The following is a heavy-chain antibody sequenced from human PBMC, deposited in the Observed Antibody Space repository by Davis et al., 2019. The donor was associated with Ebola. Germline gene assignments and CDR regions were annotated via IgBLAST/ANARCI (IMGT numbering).Heavy chain of an antibody. CDR2: INPNSGGT. CDR3: ARAEYCSSTSCYSSRLSAIPHNAQYGMDV. V-gene: IGHV1-2*04. J-gene: IGHJ6*02. D-gene: IGHD2-2*02. CDR1: GYTFTGYY. Sequence: ASVKVSCKASGYTFTGYYMHWVRQAPGQGLEWMGWINPNSGGTNYAQKFQGWVTMTRDTSISTAYMELSRLRSDDTAVYYCARAEYCSSTSCYSSRLSAIPHNAQYGMDVWGQGTTVTVSS.